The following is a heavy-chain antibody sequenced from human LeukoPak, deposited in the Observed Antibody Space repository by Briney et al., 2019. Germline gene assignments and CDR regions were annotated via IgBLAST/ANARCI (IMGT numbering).Heavy chain of an antibody. V-gene: IGHV5-51*01. CDR2: NYPRDSDT. Sequence: GESLKISCKRSGYNFTSYWIGWVRPRSGKGLEWMGSNYPRDSDTRYSPSFQGQVTISPDKSIRTAYLQCSSLKAPNTAMNYSERAAHVDDDFDIWGQGQMVIVSS. J-gene: IGHJ3*02. CDR3: ERAAHVDDDFDI. CDR1: GYNFTSYW.